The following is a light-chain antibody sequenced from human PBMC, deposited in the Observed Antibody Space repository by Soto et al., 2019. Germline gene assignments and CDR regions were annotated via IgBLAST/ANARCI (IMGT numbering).Light chain of an antibody. Sequence: EIVMTQSPLSLPVTPGEPASISCRSSQSLLHSNGYDSLDWYLQKPGQSPQLLIYLGSNRASGVPARFSGSGSGTELTLKISRVEADDVGVYYCMQALQSPPTFGQGTKVEIK. CDR2: LGS. CDR3: MQALQSPPT. J-gene: IGKJ1*01. V-gene: IGKV2-28*01. CDR1: QSLLHSNGYDS.